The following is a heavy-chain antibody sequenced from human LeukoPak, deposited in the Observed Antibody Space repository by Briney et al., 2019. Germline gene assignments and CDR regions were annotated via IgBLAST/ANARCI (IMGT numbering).Heavy chain of an antibody. D-gene: IGHD4/OR15-4a*01. V-gene: IGHV3-7*01. CDR3: ARDVHGALDF. CDR1: GFTFSRYW. J-gene: IGHJ4*02. CDR2: IRGDAGDK. Sequence: GGSLRLSCAASGFTFSRYWVAWVRQAPGKGLEWVANIRGDAGDKGYADSVRDRFTISRDNGKNSLYLQMNSLTAEDTAVYYCARDVHGALDFWGQGTLVVVSS.